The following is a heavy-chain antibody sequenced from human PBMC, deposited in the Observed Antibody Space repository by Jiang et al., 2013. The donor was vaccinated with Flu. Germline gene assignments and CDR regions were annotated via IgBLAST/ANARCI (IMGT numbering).Heavy chain of an antibody. CDR2: MFYNGST. Sequence: GSGLVKPSETLSLTCTVSGGSISSSTYYWGWIRQPPGKGLEWIGSMFYNGSTYYNPSLKSRVTISVDSSKNQFSLKLSSVTAADTAVYYCARLEECTSTSCIGGLEIWGQGTVV. CDR1: GGSISSSTYY. J-gene: IGHJ3*02. D-gene: IGHD2-2*01. CDR3: ARLEECTSTSCIGGLEI. V-gene: IGHV4-39*01.